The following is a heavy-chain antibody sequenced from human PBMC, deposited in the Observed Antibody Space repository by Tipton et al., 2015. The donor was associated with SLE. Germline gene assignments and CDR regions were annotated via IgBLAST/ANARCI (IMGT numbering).Heavy chain of an antibody. J-gene: IGHJ4*02. CDR1: GFTFSSYG. Sequence: SLRLSCAASGFTFSSYGMHWVRQAPGKGLEWVAFIRYDGSNKYYADSVKGRFTISRDNSKNTLYLQMNSLRAEDTAVYYCAKGGQPADPFDYWGQGTLVTVSS. V-gene: IGHV3-30*02. CDR3: AKGGQPADPFDY. CDR2: IRYDGSNK. D-gene: IGHD3-10*01.